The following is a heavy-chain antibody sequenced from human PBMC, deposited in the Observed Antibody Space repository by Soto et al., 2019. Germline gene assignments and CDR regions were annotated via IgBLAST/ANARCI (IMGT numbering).Heavy chain of an antibody. CDR3: AREPATAKPEGVDF. CDR2: INPNSGGT. CDR1: GYTFSDCY. J-gene: IGHJ4*02. V-gene: IGHV1-2*02. Sequence: ASVKVSCKASGYTFSDCYIHWVRQAPGQGLEWMGWINPNSGGTKYAPKFQGGVTMTRDTSITTAYMELSRLRSGDTAVYYCAREPATAKPEGVDFWGQGTLVTVSS. D-gene: IGHD1-1*01.